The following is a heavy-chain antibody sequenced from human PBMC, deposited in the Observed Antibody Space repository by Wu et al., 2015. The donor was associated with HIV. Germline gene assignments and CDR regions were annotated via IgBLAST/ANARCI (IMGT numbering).Heavy chain of an antibody. CDR3: ARDPILEDGIDV. CDR1: GGTFSSFA. CDR2: IIPLFPTT. J-gene: IGHJ6*02. V-gene: IGHV1-69*12. Sequence: QVQLVQSGAEMKKPGSSVKVSCKASGGTFSSFAISWMRQAPGQGLEWMGGIIPLFPTTIYGQKFHGRVTITADETTSTSYMELSSLKFEDTAVYYCARDPILEDGIDVWGQGTRVTVSS. D-gene: IGHD2-21*01.